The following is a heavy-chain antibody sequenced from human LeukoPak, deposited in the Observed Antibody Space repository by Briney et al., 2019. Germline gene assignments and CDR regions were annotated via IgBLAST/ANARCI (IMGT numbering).Heavy chain of an antibody. CDR3: TRLAWGGPGTTDDY. CDR1: GFTFSGSA. V-gene: IGHV3-9*01. CDR2: ISWNSGSI. J-gene: IGHJ4*02. D-gene: IGHD4-4*01. Sequence: GGSLRLSCAASGFTFSGSAMHWVRQAPGKGLEWVSGISWNSGSIGYADSVKGRFTISRDNAENSLYLQMNSLKAEDTAVYYCTRLAWGGPGTTDDYWGQGTLVTVSS.